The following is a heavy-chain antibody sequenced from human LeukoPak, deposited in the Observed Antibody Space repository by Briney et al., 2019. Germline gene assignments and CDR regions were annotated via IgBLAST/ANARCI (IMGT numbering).Heavy chain of an antibody. Sequence: GGSLRLSCAASGFTFKNYGMNWVRQAPGKGLEWVGRTRNKANSYTTEYAAFVKGRFTISRDESKNSLYLQMNSLKTEDTAVYYCARDLNGYNSFDYWGQGTLVTVSS. V-gene: IGHV3-72*01. CDR3: ARDLNGYNSFDY. CDR2: TRNKANSYTT. J-gene: IGHJ4*02. CDR1: GFTFKNYG. D-gene: IGHD5-24*01.